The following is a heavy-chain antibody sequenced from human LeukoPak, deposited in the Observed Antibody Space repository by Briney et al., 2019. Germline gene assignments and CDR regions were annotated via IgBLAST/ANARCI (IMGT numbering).Heavy chain of an antibody. CDR1: GGSISSGSYY. CDR3: ARLRLFPDYFDY. V-gene: IGHV4-61*10. D-gene: IGHD3-22*01. J-gene: IGHJ4*02. CDR2: VYSSGST. Sequence: PSETLSLTCTVSGGSISSGSYYWSWIRQPAGKGLEWIGRVYSSGSTDYNPSLKSRLSISVHTSKNQFSLNLSSVTAADTAVYYCARLRLFPDYFDYWGQGTLVTVSS.